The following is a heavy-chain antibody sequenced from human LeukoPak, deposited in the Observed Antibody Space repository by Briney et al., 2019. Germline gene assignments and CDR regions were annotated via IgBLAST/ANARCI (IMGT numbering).Heavy chain of an antibody. V-gene: IGHV4-59*01. CDR1: GGSISSYY. D-gene: IGHD2/OR15-2a*01. CDR3: ARVKPVFYTANNAFDI. Sequence: SETLSLTCTVSGGSISSYYWSWIRQPPGKGLEWIGYIYYSGSTNYNPSLKSRVTISVDTSKNQFSLKLSSVTAADTAVYYCARVKPVFYTANNAFDIWGQGTMVTVSS. J-gene: IGHJ3*02. CDR2: IYYSGST.